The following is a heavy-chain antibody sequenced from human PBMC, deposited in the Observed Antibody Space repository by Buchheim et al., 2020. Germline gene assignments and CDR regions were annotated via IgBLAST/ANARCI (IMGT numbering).Heavy chain of an antibody. V-gene: IGHV3-74*01. Sequence: EVQLVESGGGLVQPGGSLGLSCTASGFTFSNYWMQWVRQAPGKGLVWVSRIDADGSTTSYADSVQGRFTISRDNAKNTLYLQLKSLRAEDTAVYYCARGYSGTYRIDYWGQGTL. CDR1: GFTFSNYW. CDR3: ARGYSGTYRIDY. CDR2: IDADGSTT. J-gene: IGHJ4*02. D-gene: IGHD1-26*01.